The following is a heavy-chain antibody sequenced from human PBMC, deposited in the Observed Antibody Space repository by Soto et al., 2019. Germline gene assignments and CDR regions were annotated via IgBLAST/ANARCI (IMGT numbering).Heavy chain of an antibody. CDR2: IYYSGST. J-gene: IGHJ4*02. CDR1: GGSISSYY. V-gene: IGHV4-59*01. D-gene: IGHD6-19*01. CDR3: ARSSSVDGYSSGCDY. Sequence: SETLSLTCTVSGGSISSYYWSWIRQPPGKGLEWIGYIYYSGSTNYNPSLKSRVTISVDTSKNQFSLKLSSVTAADTAVYYCARSSSVDGYSSGCDYWGQGTLVTVSS.